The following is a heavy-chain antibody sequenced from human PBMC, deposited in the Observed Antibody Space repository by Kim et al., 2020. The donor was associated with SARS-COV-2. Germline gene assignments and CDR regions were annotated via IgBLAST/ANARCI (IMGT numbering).Heavy chain of an antibody. V-gene: IGHV3-53*01. J-gene: IGHJ4*02. CDR2: IFSGGST. CDR3: SRDDLLLY. Sequence: GGSLRLSCAASGFSVSSNYLTWVRQAPGKGLELVSVIFSGGSTQYAESVRGRFTISRDNSKNTLYLQMNSLRVEDTAVYFCSRDDLLLYWCQGTLVTVSS. D-gene: IGHD2-21*02. CDR1: GFSVSSNY.